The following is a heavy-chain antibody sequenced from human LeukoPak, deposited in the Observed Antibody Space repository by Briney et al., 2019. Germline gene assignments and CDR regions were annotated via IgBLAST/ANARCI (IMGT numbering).Heavy chain of an antibody. D-gene: IGHD3-10*01. CDR1: GFTFSNYA. CDR3: AKDHDYYASGPV. J-gene: IGHJ3*01. V-gene: IGHV3-23*01. CDR2: ISGSGGST. Sequence: GGSLRLSCAASGFTFSNYATNWVRQAPGKGLEWVSAISGSGGSTYYADSVKGRFTISRDNSKNTLYLQMNSLRAEDTAVYYCAKDHDYYASGPVWGQGTMVTVSS.